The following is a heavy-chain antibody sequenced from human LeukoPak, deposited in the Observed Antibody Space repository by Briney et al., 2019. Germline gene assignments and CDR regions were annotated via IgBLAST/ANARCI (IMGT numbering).Heavy chain of an antibody. D-gene: IGHD6-13*01. Sequence: PGGSLRLSCAASGFTFSNYWMSWVRQAPGKGLEWVANIKQDRSEKYYVDSVKGRFTISRDNAKNSLYLQMNSLRAEDTALYYCAREAAAYRLYYYMDVWGKGTTVTVSS. J-gene: IGHJ6*03. CDR3: AREAAAYRLYYYMDV. V-gene: IGHV3-7*03. CDR1: GFTFSNYW. CDR2: IKQDRSEK.